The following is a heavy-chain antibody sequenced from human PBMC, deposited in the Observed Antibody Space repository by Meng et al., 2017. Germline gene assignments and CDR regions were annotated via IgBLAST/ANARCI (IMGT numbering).Heavy chain of an antibody. CDR2: ISSSSSYI. J-gene: IGHJ3*02. V-gene: IGHV3-21*01. D-gene: IGHD3-10*01. CDR1: GGSISSGGYY. CDR3: ARIVFLPLRGVIITDAFDI. Sequence: ETLSLTCTVSGGSISSGGYYWSWIRQHPGKGLEWVSSISSSSSYIYYADSVKGRFTISRDNAKNSLYLQMNSLRAEDTAVYYCARIVFLPLRGVIITDAFDIWGQGTMVTVSS.